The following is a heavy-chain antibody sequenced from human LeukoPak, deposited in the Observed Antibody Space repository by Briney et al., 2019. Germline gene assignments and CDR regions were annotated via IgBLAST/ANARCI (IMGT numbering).Heavy chain of an antibody. J-gene: IGHJ6*02. V-gene: IGHV4-34*01. D-gene: IGHD2-21*01. Sequence: PSETLSLTCAVYGVSFSGYYWSWIRQPPGKGLEWIGEINHSGSTNYNPSLKSRATISVDTSKNQFSLKLSSVTAADTAVYYCARGAPRRSYYYYGMDVWGQGTTVTVSS. CDR3: ARGAPRRSYYYYGMDV. CDR2: INHSGST. CDR1: GVSFSGYY.